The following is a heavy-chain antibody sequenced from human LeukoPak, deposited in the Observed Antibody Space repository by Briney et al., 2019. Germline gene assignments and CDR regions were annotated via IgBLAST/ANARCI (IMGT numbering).Heavy chain of an antibody. CDR1: GYTFTGYY. V-gene: IGHV1-2*02. CDR3: VRFDYGDYVYGY. D-gene: IGHD4-17*01. CDR2: INPNSGGT. Sequence: GASVKVSCKASGYTFTGYYMHWVRQAPGQGLEWMGWINPNSGGTNYAQKFQGRVTMTRDTSISTAYMELSRLRSDDTAVYYCVRFDYGDYVYGYWGQGTLVTVSS. J-gene: IGHJ4*02.